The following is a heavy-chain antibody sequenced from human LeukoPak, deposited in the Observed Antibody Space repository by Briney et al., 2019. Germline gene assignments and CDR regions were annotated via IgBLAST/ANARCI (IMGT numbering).Heavy chain of an antibody. CDR2: INWNGGST. CDR3: ARDRGVDTAMVNWFDP. V-gene: IGHV3-20*04. Sequence: GGSLRLSCAASGFTFDDYGMSWVRQAPGKGLEWVSGINWNGGSTGYADSVKGRFTISRDNAKDSLYLQMNSLRAEDTALYYCARDRGVDTAMVNWFDPWGQGTLVTVSS. J-gene: IGHJ5*02. D-gene: IGHD5-18*01. CDR1: GFTFDDYG.